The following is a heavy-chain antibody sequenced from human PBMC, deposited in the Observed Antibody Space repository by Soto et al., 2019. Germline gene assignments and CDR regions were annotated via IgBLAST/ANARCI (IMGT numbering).Heavy chain of an antibody. V-gene: IGHV3-21*06. D-gene: IGHD4-17*01. Sequence: EVQLVESGGGLVKPGGSLRLSCAASGFTFSSYSMNWVRQAPGKGLESVSSITSSGSYIYYADSVKGRLTISRDHAKNSLSLQMNSLRAEDTAVYYCAIAVTTGTFDSWGQGALVTASS. CDR3: AIAVTTGTFDS. J-gene: IGHJ5*01. CDR2: ITSSGSYI. CDR1: GFTFSSYS.